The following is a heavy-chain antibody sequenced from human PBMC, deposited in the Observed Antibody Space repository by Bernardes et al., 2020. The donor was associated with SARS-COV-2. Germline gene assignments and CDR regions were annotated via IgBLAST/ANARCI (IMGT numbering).Heavy chain of an antibody. D-gene: IGHD5-12*01. CDR1: GSSISISSYF. CDR3: ARGSPSYRGYDSS. J-gene: IGHJ5*02. V-gene: IGHV4-39*07. Sequence: SETLSLSCTVSGSSISISSYFWAWVRQAPGKGLEWIGEINHAGNTHYNPSLKSRVSISVDTSKNQFSLRLSSVTAADTAVYYCARGSPSYRGYDSSWGQGTLVTVSS. CDR2: INHAGNT.